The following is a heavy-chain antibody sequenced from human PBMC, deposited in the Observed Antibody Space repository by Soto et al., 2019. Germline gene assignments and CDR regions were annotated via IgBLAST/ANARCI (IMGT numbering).Heavy chain of an antibody. J-gene: IGHJ3*02. V-gene: IGHV3-15*07. CDR3: TADAYYLSDFDI. Sequence: EVQLVESGGGLVKPGGSLRLSCAASGFTFSNAWMNWVRQAPGKGLEWVGRIKSKTDGGTTDYAAPVKGRFTISRDDSKNTMDLQMSSLKTEETVVYYCTADAYYLSDFDIWGQGTMVTVSS. CDR2: IKSKTDGGTT. CDR1: GFTFSNAW. D-gene: IGHD3-10*01.